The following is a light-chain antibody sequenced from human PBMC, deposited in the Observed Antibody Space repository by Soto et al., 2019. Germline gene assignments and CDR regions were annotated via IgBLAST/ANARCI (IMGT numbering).Light chain of an antibody. CDR3: QQYNTSPST. Sequence: DIQMTQSPSTLSASVGDRVTITCRASQTISSWLAWYQQKPGKAPKPLIFDASILESGVPSRFSGSGSGTEFTLTISSLQPDDFASYYCQQYNTSPSTFGQGTKVDIK. V-gene: IGKV1-5*01. CDR2: DAS. J-gene: IGKJ1*01. CDR1: QTISSW.